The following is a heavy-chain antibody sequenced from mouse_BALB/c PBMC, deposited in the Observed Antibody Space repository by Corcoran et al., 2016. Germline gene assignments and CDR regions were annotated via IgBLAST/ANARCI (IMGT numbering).Heavy chain of an antibody. V-gene: IGHV9-1*02. D-gene: IGHD2-4*01. J-gene: IGHJ4*01. CDR1: GYTFTNYG. CDR3: ATLMITTKGYAMDY. Sequence: QIQLVQSGPELKKPGETVKISCKASGYTFTNYGMNWVKQAPGKGLKWMGWINTYTGEPTYADDFKGRFAFSLETSASTAYLQINNLKNEDMATYFCATLMITTKGYAMDYWGQGTSVTVSS. CDR2: INTYTGEP.